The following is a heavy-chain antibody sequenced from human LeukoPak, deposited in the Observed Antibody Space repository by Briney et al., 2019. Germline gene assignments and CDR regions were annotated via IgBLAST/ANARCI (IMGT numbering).Heavy chain of an antibody. Sequence: GASVKVSCKASGYTFTGYYMHWVRQAPGQGLEWMGWINPNSGGTNYAQKFQGRVTMTRDTSISTAYMELSRLRSDDTAVYYCASYWGAVLPRGPSDHIDEAYYFDYWGQGTLVTVSS. V-gene: IGHV1-2*02. CDR3: ASYWGAVLPRGPSDHIDEAYYFDY. J-gene: IGHJ4*02. CDR1: GYTFTGYY. CDR2: INPNSGGT. D-gene: IGHD1-26*01.